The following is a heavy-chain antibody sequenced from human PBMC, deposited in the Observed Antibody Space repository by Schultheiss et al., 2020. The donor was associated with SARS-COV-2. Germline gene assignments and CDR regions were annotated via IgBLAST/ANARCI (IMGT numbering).Heavy chain of an antibody. CDR3: ASLRHDILTVKVRGYFDY. J-gene: IGHJ4*02. D-gene: IGHD3-9*01. CDR1: GFTFSSYA. Sequence: GGSLRLSCAASGFTFSSYAVSWVRQAPGKGLEWVSAISGSGDSTYYADSVKGRFTISRDNSKNTLYLQMNSLRAEDTAVYYCASLRHDILTVKVRGYFDYWGQGTLVTVSS. V-gene: IGHV3-23*01. CDR2: ISGSGDST.